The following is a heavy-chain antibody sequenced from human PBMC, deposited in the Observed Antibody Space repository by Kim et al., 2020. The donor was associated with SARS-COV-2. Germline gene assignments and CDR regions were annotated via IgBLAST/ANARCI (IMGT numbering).Heavy chain of an antibody. Sequence: SVKVSCKASGGTFSSYAISWVRQAPGQGLEWMGGIIPIFGTANYAQKFQGRVTITADESTSTAYMELSSLRSEDTAVYYCARVFWYDILTGLYYYYMDVWGKETTVTVSS. J-gene: IGHJ6*03. D-gene: IGHD3-9*01. CDR2: IIPIFGTA. CDR3: ARVFWYDILTGLYYYYMDV. CDR1: GGTFSSYA. V-gene: IGHV1-69*13.